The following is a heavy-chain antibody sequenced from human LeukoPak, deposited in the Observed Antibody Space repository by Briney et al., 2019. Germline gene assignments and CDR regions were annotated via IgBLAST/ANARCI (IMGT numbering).Heavy chain of an antibody. D-gene: IGHD3-9*01. V-gene: IGHV1-8*01. Sequence: ASVKVSCKASGYTFTSYDINWVRQATGQGLEWMGWMNPNSGNTGYAQKFQGRVTMTRDTSTSTVYMELSSLRSEDTAVYYCATRGRDYDILTGYYVSDDYWGQGTLVTVSS. CDR3: ATRGRDYDILTGYYVSDDY. CDR2: MNPNSGNT. CDR1: GYTFTSYD. J-gene: IGHJ4*02.